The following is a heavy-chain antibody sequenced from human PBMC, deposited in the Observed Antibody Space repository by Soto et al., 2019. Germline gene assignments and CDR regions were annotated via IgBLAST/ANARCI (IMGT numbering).Heavy chain of an antibody. CDR3: APCYVTSGLSIEY. D-gene: IGHD3-22*01. CDR2: IDWDDYT. V-gene: IGHV2-70*04. J-gene: IGHJ4*02. CDR1: GFSLSTTGWR. Sequence: SGPTLVNPTQTLTLTCTFSGFSLSTTGWRVSWIRQPPGRALECLADIDWDDYTFYRPSLXTSLTISKDTPKNQVVLTMTNTGPVDTATYYCAPCYVTSGLSIEYWGQGTLVTVSS.